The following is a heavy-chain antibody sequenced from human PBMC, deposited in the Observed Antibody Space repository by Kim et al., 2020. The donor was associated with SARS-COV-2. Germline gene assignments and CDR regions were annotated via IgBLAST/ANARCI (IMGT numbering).Heavy chain of an antibody. J-gene: IGHJ6*02. CDR2: ITYDGTKN. Sequence: GGSLRLSCAASGLTFSTFGMHWVRQAPGKGLEWVAGITYDGTKNYYADSVKGRFTISRDNSKNTLYLQMNSLRAEDTAVYYCQLSGVSDSYYFYAMDVWGRGTTLTVSS. CDR1: GLTFSTFG. V-gene: IGHV3-30*03. D-gene: IGHD1-26*01. CDR3: QLSGVSDSYYFYAMDV.